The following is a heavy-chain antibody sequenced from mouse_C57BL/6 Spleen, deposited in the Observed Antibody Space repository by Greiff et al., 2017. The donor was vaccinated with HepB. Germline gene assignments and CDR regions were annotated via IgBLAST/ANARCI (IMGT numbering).Heavy chain of an antibody. CDR3: AREGYYYGSSYDAMDY. CDR2: IYPGSGNT. CDR1: GYTFTDYY. Sequence: QVQLKESGAELVRPGASVKLSCKASGYTFTDYYINWVKQRPGQGLEWIARIYPGSGNTYYNEKFKGKATLTAEKSSSTAYMQLSSLTSEDSAVYFGAREGYYYGSSYDAMDYWGQGTSVTVSS. V-gene: IGHV1-76*01. D-gene: IGHD1-1*01. J-gene: IGHJ4*01.